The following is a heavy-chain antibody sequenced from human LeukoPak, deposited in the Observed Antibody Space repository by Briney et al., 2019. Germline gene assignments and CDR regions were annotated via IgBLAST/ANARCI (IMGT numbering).Heavy chain of an antibody. CDR2: IRPGDTRT. D-gene: IGHD3-16*01. CDR1: GYTFNGFG. CDR3: VREKSGGTYDY. J-gene: IGHJ4*02. V-gene: IGHV1-46*02. Sequence: GASVKVSCKASGYTFNGFGISWVRQAPGQGLEWMGTIRPGDTRTTYAQKFQGRVTMTWDMSTTTGYMELSSLRSEDTAVYYCVREKSGGTYDYWGQGTLVTVSS.